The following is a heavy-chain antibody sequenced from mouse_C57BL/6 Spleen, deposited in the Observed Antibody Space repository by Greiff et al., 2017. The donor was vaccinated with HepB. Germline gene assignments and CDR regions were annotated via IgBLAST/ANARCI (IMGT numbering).Heavy chain of an antibody. Sequence: EVMLVESGEGLVKPGGSLKLSCAASGFTFSSYAMSWVRQTPEKRLEWVAYISSGGDYIYYADTVKGRFTISRDNARNTLYLQMSSLKSEDTAMYYCTRDTGTHYAMDYWGQGTSVTVSS. CDR1: GFTFSSYA. CDR3: TRDTGTHYAMDY. J-gene: IGHJ4*01. D-gene: IGHD3-1*01. V-gene: IGHV5-9-1*02. CDR2: ISSGGDYI.